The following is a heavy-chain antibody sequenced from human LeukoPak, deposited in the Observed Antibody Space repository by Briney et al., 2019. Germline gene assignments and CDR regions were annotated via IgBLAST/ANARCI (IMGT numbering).Heavy chain of an antibody. CDR3: ARLVGGSPDS. V-gene: IGHV6-1*01. CDR2: TYYRSKWHN. Sequence: SQTLSLNCAISGDSVSSNSAAWNWIRQSPPRGLEWLGRTYYRSKWHNDYAVSVKSRITINPDISKNQFSLHLNSVSPEDTAVYYCARLVGGSPDSWGQGTLVTVSS. J-gene: IGHJ4*02. D-gene: IGHD2-15*01. CDR1: GDSVSSNSAA.